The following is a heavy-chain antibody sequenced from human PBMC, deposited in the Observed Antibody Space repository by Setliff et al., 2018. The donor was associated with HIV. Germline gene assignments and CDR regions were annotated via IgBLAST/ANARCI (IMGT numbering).Heavy chain of an antibody. CDR1: GGSISSSSYY. CDR3: ARDYYDSSGYIFFPGLPDY. D-gene: IGHD3-22*01. Sequence: PSETLSLTCTVSGGSISSSSYYWGWVRQPPGKGLEWIGSMCYSGSTYYTPSLKSRITISLDTSKNQFSLRMSSVTAADTAVYYCARDYYDSSGYIFFPGLPDYWGQGTLVTVSS. J-gene: IGHJ4*02. V-gene: IGHV4-39*07. CDR2: MCYSGST.